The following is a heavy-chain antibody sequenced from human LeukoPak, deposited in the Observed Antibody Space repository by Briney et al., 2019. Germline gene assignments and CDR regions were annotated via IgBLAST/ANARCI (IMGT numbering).Heavy chain of an antibody. CDR3: ARELTPPLAAQFDY. CDR2: IYTSGST. D-gene: IGHD6-13*01. Sequence: PSETLSFTCTVSGGSISSYYWSWIRQPAGKGLEWIGRIYTSGSTNYNPSLKSRVTMSVDTSKNQFSLKLSSVTAADTAVYYCARELTPPLAAQFDYWGQGTLVTVSS. CDR1: GGSISSYY. J-gene: IGHJ4*02. V-gene: IGHV4-4*07.